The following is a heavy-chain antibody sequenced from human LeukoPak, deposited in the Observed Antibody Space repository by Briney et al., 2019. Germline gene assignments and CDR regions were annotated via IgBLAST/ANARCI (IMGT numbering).Heavy chain of an antibody. CDR1: GFTVSSNY. CDR3: ARATVAAAAPGGY. J-gene: IGHJ4*02. V-gene: IGHV3-53*01. Sequence: GGSLRLSCAASGFTVSSNYMTWVRQAPGKGLEWVSVIYSGGSTYYADSVKGRFTISRDNSKNTLYLQMNSLRAEDTAVYYCARATVAAAAPGGYWGQGTLVTVSS. CDR2: IYSGGST. D-gene: IGHD6-13*01.